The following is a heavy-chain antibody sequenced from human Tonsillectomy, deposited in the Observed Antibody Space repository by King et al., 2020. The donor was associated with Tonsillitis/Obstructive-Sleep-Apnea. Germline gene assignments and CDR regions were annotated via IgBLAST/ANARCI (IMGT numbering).Heavy chain of an antibody. CDR1: GYSFTKYW. CDR3: ARLVDTAMDSDHYSGMDV. Sequence: QLVQSGAEVKKSGESLRISCKGSGYSFTKYWISWVRQMPGKGLEWMGRIDPSDSYINYNPSFQGHVTISADKSISTAYLQWSSLKASDTAVYYCARLVDTAMDSDHYSGMDVWGQGTTVTVSS. V-gene: IGHV5-10-1*03. CDR2: IDPSDSYI. J-gene: IGHJ6*02. D-gene: IGHD5-18*01.